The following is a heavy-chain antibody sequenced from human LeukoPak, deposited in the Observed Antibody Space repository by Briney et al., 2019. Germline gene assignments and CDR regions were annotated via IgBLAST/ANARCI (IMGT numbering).Heavy chain of an antibody. CDR2: INHSGST. Sequence: SETLSLTCAVYGGSFSGYYWSWIRQPPGKGLEWIGEINHSGSTNYNPSLKSRVTISVDTSKNQFSLKLSSVTAADTAVYYCARHSVLGGSYNYYFDYWGQGTLVTVSS. CDR3: ARHSVLGGSYNYYFDY. D-gene: IGHD3-16*01. CDR1: GGSFSGYY. V-gene: IGHV4-34*01. J-gene: IGHJ4*02.